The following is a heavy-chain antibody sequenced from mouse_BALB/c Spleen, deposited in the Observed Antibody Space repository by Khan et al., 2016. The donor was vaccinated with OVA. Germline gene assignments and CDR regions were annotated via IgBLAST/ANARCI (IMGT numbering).Heavy chain of an antibody. J-gene: IGHJ1*01. V-gene: IGHV2-9*02. CDR1: GFSLTSYG. CDR3: ARNYDNFVEYFDV. D-gene: IGHD2-1*01. Sequence: QVQLQQSGPGLVAPSQSLSITCTVSGFSLTSYGVHWVRQTPGKGLEWLGIIWAGGSTNYNSALMSRLSISKDNSKSQVFFKMHSLQTDDTAMYYCARNYDNFVEYFDVWGAGTTVTVSS. CDR2: IWAGGST.